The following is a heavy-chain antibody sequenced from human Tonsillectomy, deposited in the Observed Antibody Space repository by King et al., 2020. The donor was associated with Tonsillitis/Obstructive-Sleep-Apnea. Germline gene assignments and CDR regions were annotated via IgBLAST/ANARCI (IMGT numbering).Heavy chain of an antibody. D-gene: IGHD2-21*02. CDR3: ARVAYCGGYCSLRAEYYYYGMDV. Sequence: VQLVESGAEVKKPGASVKVSCKASGYTFTSYGISWVRQASGQGLEWMGWISAYNGNTNYAQKLQGRVTMTTDTSASTAYMELRSLRSDETAVYFCARVAYCGGYCSLRAEYYYYGMDVWGQGTTVTVSS. V-gene: IGHV1-18*01. CDR2: ISAYNGNT. CDR1: GYTFTSYG. J-gene: IGHJ6*02.